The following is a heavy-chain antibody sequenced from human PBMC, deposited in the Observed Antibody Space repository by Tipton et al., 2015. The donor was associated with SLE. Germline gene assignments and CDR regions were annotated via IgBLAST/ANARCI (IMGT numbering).Heavy chain of an antibody. J-gene: IGHJ3*02. CDR1: GGSISSSSDY. Sequence: SLRLSCTVSGGSISSSSDYWGWIRRPPGKGLEWFGRIDPSDSYTNYSPSFQGHVTISADKSISTAYLQWSSLKASDTAMYYCARHGWDTPGQRGTFDIWGQGTMVTVPS. D-gene: IGHD7-27*01. V-gene: IGHV5-10-1*01. CDR3: ARHGWDTPGQRGTFDI. CDR2: IDPSDSYT.